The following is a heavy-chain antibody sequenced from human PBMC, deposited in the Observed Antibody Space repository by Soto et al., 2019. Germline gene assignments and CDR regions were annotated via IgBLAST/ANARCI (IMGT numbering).Heavy chain of an antibody. J-gene: IGHJ4*02. D-gene: IGHD6-19*01. V-gene: IGHV3-23*01. CDR1: GFTFGNYD. Sequence: EVQLLESGGGLIQPGGSLSLSCAASGFTFGNYDMSWVPQAPGEGLEWVPGIRGSGDTYNADTFQGRFITSRDNSENTVYLQMNSLRAEDTAVYYCATISWSGGRFGGYWGQGTLVTVSS. CDR3: ATISWSGGRFGGY. CDR2: IRGSGDT.